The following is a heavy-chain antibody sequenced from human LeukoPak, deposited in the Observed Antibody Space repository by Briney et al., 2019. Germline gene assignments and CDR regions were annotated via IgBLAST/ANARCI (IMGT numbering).Heavy chain of an antibody. CDR2: INHSRST. Sequence: KPSETLSLTCAVYGGSFSGYYWSWIRQPPGKGLEWIGEINHSRSTNYNPSLKSRVTISVDTSKNQFSLKLSSVTAADTAVYYCARGGLSGYYGSGRWYYGMDVWGQGTTVTVSS. CDR3: ARGGLSGYYGSGRWYYGMDV. CDR1: GGSFSGYY. J-gene: IGHJ6*02. V-gene: IGHV4-34*01. D-gene: IGHD3-10*01.